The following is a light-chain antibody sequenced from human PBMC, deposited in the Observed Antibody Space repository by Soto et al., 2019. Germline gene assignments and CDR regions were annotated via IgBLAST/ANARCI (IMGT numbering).Light chain of an antibody. CDR3: QQYNSWPLT. J-gene: IGKJ4*02. CDR1: QGVSSY. CDR2: AAA. Sequence: DIQLTQSRSFLSASVGDRVTITCWSSQGVSSYLASYQQKPGKDPKLLIYAAATLQSGVASRFCGSGSCTEFTLTTSSLQYEDFAVYYCQQYNSWPLTFGGGTKVDIK. V-gene: IGKV1-9*01.